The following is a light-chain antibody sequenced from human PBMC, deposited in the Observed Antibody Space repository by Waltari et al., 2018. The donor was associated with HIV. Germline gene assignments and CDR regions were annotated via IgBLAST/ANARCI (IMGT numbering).Light chain of an antibody. Sequence: DLQMTQSPSTLSASVGDRVTITCRASQSISSWLAWYQQKPGKAPKLLIYKASSLESGVLSRFSGSGSGTEFTLTISSLQPDDFATYYCQQYNSYPYTFGQGTKLEIK. CDR3: QQYNSYPYT. J-gene: IGKJ2*01. V-gene: IGKV1-5*03. CDR1: QSISSW. CDR2: KAS.